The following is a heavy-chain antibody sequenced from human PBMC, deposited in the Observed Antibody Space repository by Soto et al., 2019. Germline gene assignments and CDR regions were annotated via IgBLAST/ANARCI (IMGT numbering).Heavy chain of an antibody. CDR1: GYTFTSYD. CDR2: MSPNTGTI. D-gene: IGHD1-20*01. Sequence: XSVKVSCKASGYTFTSYDINWVRQATGQGPEWMGWMSPNTGTIVYAQKFQGRVTMTRNTSTSTAYMTLSSLRSEDTAVYYCARDRPGIKTYEAFDIWGQGTTVTVSS. CDR3: ARDRPGIKTYEAFDI. J-gene: IGHJ3*02. V-gene: IGHV1-8*01.